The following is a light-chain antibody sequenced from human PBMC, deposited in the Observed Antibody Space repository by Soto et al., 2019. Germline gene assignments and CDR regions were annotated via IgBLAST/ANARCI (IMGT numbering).Light chain of an antibody. CDR2: KAS. CDR1: QTISSW. CDR3: QHYNSYSEA. Sequence: DIQMTQSPSTLSGSVGDRVTITCRASQTISSWLAWYQQKPGKAPKLLIYKASTLKSGVPSRFSGSGPGTELTITISSLQPDDFETYYCQHYNSYSEAFGQGTKVDI. J-gene: IGKJ1*01. V-gene: IGKV1-5*03.